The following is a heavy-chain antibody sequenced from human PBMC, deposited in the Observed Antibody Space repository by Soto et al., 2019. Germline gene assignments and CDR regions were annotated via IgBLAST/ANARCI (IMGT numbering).Heavy chain of an antibody. J-gene: IGHJ6*02. CDR3: ARVFCGGDCYYYGVDV. V-gene: IGHV1-3*01. CDR2: IKAANGNT. Sequence: ASVKVSCKASGNTFTSDAIHWVRQAPGQRLEWMGWIKAANGNTKYSQKFQGRVTITRDTSASTAYMELISLRSEDTAVYFGARVFCGGDCYYYGVDVWGQGTTVTVSS. CDR1: GNTFTSDA. D-gene: IGHD2-21*01.